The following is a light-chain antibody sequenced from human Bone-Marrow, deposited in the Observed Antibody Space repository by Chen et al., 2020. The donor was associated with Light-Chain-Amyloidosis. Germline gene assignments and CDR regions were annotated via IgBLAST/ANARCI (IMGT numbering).Light chain of an antibody. CDR3: CSYAGSSTLV. CDR1: SSDVGSYNL. Sequence: QSALTQPASVSGSPGQSITISCPGTSSDVGSYNLVSWYQQHPGKAPKFMIYEVNKRPSGVSNRFSGSKSGNTASLTISGLQAKDEADYYCCSYAGSSTLVFGGGTKVTVL. CDR2: EVN. V-gene: IGLV2-23*02. J-gene: IGLJ3*02.